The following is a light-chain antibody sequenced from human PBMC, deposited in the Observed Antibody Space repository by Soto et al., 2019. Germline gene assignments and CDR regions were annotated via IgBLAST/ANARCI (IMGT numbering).Light chain of an antibody. V-gene: IGKV3-11*01. J-gene: IGKJ4*01. Sequence: EVVMTQSPATLSVSPGERATLSCRASQTISTNLAWYQQKPGQAPRLLIYDASNRATGIPVRFSGSGSGTDFTLTISSLVPEDFAVYYCQQRSNWPPTFGGGTKVDIK. CDR1: QTISTN. CDR3: QQRSNWPPT. CDR2: DAS.